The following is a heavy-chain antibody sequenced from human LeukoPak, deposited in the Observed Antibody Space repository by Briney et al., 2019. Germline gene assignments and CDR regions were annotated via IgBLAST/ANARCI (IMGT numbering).Heavy chain of an antibody. Sequence: GRSLRLSCAASGFTFDDYAMHWVRQAPGKGLEWVSGISWNSGSIGYADSVKGRFTISRDNAKNSLYLQMNSLRAEDTALYYCAKDVDSITMVRGGPFDYWGQGTLVTVSS. CDR3: AKDVDSITMVRGGPFDY. D-gene: IGHD3-10*01. CDR2: ISWNSGSI. V-gene: IGHV3-9*01. J-gene: IGHJ4*02. CDR1: GFTFDDYA.